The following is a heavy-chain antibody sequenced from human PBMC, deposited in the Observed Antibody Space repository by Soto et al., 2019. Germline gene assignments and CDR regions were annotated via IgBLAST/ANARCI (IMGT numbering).Heavy chain of an antibody. D-gene: IGHD2-2*01. V-gene: IGHV4-34*01. CDR2: INHSGST. Sequence: QVQLQQWGAGLLKPSETLSLTCAVYGGSFSGYYWSWIRQPPGKGLEWIGEINHSGSTNYNPSLKSRVTISVDTSKNRCSLKLSSVTAAGTAVYYCARRKPYCSSTSCYVRGEYYYFDYWGQGSLVTVSS. CDR1: GGSFSGYY. CDR3: ARRKPYCSSTSCYVRGEYYYFDY. J-gene: IGHJ4*02.